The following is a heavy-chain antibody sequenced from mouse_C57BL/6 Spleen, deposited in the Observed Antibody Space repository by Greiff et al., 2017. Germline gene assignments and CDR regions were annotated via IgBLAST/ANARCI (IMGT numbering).Heavy chain of an antibody. V-gene: IGHV2-9*01. Sequence: QVQLKESGPGLVAPSQSLSITCTVSGFSLTSYGVDWVRQPPGKGLEWLGVIWGGGSTNYNSAIMSRLSISKDNSKSQVFLKMNSLQTDDTAMYYCAKQWYDYDDGDYYAMDYWGQGTSVTVSS. CDR1: GFSLTSYG. J-gene: IGHJ4*01. CDR2: IWGGGST. D-gene: IGHD2-4*01. CDR3: AKQWYDYDDGDYYAMDY.